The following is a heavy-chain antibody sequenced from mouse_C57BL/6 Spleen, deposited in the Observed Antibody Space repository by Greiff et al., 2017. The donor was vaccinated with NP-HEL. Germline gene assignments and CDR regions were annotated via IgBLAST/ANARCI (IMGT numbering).Heavy chain of an antibody. V-gene: IGHV1-26*01. D-gene: IGHD4-1*01. CDR1: GYTFTDYY. J-gene: IGHJ4*01. Sequence: EVKLQQSGPELVKPGASVKISCKASGYTFTDYYMNWVKQSHGKSLEWIGDINPNNGGTSYNQKFKGKATLTVDKSSSTAYMELRSLTSEDSAVYYCARHLGRGMDYWGQGTSVTVSS. CDR2: INPNNGGT. CDR3: ARHLGRGMDY.